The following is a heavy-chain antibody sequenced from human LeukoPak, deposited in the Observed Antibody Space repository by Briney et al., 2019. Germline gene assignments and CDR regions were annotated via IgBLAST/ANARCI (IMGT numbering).Heavy chain of an antibody. CDR1: GFTFSSYG. CDR2: ISYDGSNK. D-gene: IGHD3-10*01. CDR3: AKDQYYYGSGSYPWVEEDYYGMDV. Sequence: GGSLRLSCAASGFTFSSYGMHWVRQAPGKGLEWVAVISYDGSNKYYADSVKGRFTISRDNSKNTLYLQMNSLRAEDTAVYYCAKDQYYYGSGSYPWVEEDYYGMDVWGKGTTVTVSS. J-gene: IGHJ6*04. V-gene: IGHV3-30*18.